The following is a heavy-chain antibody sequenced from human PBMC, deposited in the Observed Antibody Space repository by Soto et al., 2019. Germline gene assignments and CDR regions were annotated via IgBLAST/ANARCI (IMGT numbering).Heavy chain of an antibody. D-gene: IGHD1-26*01. CDR3: ARGLLVGATDFDY. Sequence: QVQLVQSGAEVKKPGASVKVSCKASGYTFTRYYMHWVRQAPGQGLEWMGVINPSGGSTSHAQKFQDRVTMTRDTSTSTFYMELSSLRSEDTAVYYCARGLLVGATDFDYWGQGTLVTVSS. CDR2: INPSGGST. CDR1: GYTFTRYY. V-gene: IGHV1-46*01. J-gene: IGHJ4*02.